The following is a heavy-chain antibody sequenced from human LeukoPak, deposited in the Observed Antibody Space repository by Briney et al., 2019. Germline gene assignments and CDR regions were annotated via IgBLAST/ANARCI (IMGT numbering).Heavy chain of an antibody. CDR3: AKGGRYFDWLSPLPYYYGMDV. CDR1: GFTFSSYG. J-gene: IGHJ6*02. V-gene: IGHV3-30*02. D-gene: IGHD3-9*01. Sequence: PGGSLRLSCATSGFTFSSYGMHWVRQAPGKGLEWVAFIRYDGSNKYYADSVKGRFTISRDNSKNTLYLQMNSLRAEDTAVYYCAKGGRYFDWLSPLPYYYGMDVWGQGTTVTVSS. CDR2: IRYDGSNK.